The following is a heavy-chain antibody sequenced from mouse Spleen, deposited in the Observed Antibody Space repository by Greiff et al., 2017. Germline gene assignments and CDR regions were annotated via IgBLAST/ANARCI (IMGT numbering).Heavy chain of an antibody. D-gene: IGHD1-1*01. CDR3: ARSGSSLDY. CDR1: GFTFSDYY. V-gene: IGHV5-4*02. Sequence: EVQVVESGGGLVKPGGSLKLSCAASGFTFSDYYMYWVRQTPEKRLEWVATISDGGSYTYYPDSVKGRFTISRDNAKNNLYLQMSSLKSEDTAMYYCARSGSSLDYWGQGTTLTVSS. CDR2: ISDGGSYT. J-gene: IGHJ2*01.